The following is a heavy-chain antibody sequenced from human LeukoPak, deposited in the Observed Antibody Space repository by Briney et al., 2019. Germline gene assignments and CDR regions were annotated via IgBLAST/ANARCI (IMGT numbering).Heavy chain of an antibody. CDR2: ISAYNGNT. V-gene: IGHV1-18*01. CDR1: GYTFTSYG. D-gene: IGHD3-10*01. CDR3: ARGHDDYYGSGSYLDAFDI. J-gene: IGHJ3*02. Sequence: EASVKVSCKASGYTFTSYGISWVRQAPGQGLEWMGWISAYNGNTNYAQKLQGRVTMTTDTSTSTAYMELRSLRSDDTAVYYCARGHDDYYGSGSYLDAFDIWGQGTMVTVSS.